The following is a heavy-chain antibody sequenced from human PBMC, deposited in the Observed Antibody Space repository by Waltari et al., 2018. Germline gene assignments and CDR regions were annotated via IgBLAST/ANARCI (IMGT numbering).Heavy chain of an antibody. Sequence: EVQLVESGGDLVQPGGSLRLSCAASGFRFSSFWMHWVRQAPGKGPVWVSRIHTDGSGTRYADSVEGRFTISRDNTKNTLYLQMNSLRVEDTAVYYCARGGHVDWLPPDYWGQGTLVTVSS. CDR1: GFRFSSFW. CDR3: ARGGHVDWLPPDY. V-gene: IGHV3-74*01. J-gene: IGHJ4*02. CDR2: IHTDGSGT. D-gene: IGHD3-9*01.